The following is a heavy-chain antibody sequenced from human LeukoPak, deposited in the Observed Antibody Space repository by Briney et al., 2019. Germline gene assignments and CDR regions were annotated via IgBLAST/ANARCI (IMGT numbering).Heavy chain of an antibody. CDR3: AIWTSGNY. Sequence: GGSLRLSCAASGFTFNRSWMTWGRQAPGKGLEWVANMDPSGSQKRYVDSVKGRFTISKDNPGTSLYLEMYSLRAEDTAIYYCAIWTSGNYWGQGTPVTVSS. J-gene: IGHJ4*02. CDR2: MDPSGSQK. V-gene: IGHV3-7*01. D-gene: IGHD1-1*01. CDR1: GFTFNRSW.